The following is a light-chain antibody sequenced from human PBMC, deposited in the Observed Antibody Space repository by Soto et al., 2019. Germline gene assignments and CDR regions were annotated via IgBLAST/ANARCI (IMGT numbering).Light chain of an antibody. CDR2: GAS. V-gene: IGKV3-20*01. CDR1: QSLSTSS. Sequence: IVLTQSPGTLSLSPGERATLSCRASQSLSTSSLAWYQQRPGQAPRLLISGASSRAAGIPDRFSGSGSATDFILTIRELEPEDFAVYYCQQYHNSPWTFGRGTTVEIK. CDR3: QQYHNSPWT. J-gene: IGKJ1*01.